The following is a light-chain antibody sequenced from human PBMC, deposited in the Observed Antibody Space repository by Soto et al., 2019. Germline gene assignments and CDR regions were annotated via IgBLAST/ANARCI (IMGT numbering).Light chain of an antibody. CDR3: QDYHGSPPT. CDR1: QSVSSDW. J-gene: IGKJ1*01. CDR2: GAS. V-gene: IGKV3-20*01. Sequence: TVLTQSPGTLSLSPGERAALSCRASQSVSSDWLAWYQQKPGQPPRLLIYGASNRATGIPDRLSGSGSGTDFTLTISRLEPEDFAVYFCQDYHGSPPTFGQGTMVEIK.